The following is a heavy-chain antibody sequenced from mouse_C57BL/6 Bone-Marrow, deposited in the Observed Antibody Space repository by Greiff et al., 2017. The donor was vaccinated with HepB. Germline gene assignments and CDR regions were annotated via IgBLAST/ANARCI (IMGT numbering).Heavy chain of an antibody. CDR2: FHPYNDDT. Sequence: VQVVESGAELVKPGASVKMSCKASGYTFTTYPIEWMKQNHGKSLEWIGNFHPYNDDTKYNEKFKGKATLTVEKSSSTVYLELSRLTSDDSAVYYCARGGFTGDYAMDYWGQGTSVTVSS. CDR1: GYTFTTYP. CDR3: ARGGFTGDYAMDY. V-gene: IGHV1-47*01. J-gene: IGHJ4*01.